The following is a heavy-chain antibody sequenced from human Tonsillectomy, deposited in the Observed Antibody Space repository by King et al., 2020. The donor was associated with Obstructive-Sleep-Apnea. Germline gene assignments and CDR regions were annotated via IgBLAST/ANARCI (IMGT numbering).Heavy chain of an antibody. CDR2: ISYDGSNK. J-gene: IGHJ4*02. D-gene: IGHD3-10*01. CDR3: AKDRGGSGSYADY. CDR1: GFTFSSYG. Sequence: VQLVESGGGVVQPGRSLRLSCAASGFTFSSYGMHWVRQAPGKGLEWVAVISYDGSNKYYADSVQGRFTISRDNSKNTLYLQMNSLRAEDTAVYYCAKDRGGSGSYADYWGQGTLVTVSS. V-gene: IGHV3-30*18.